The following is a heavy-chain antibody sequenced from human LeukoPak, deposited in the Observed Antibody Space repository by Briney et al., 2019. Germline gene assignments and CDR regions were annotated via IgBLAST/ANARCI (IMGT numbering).Heavy chain of an antibody. V-gene: IGHV3-23*01. CDR1: GCNFISYF. CDR2: IRGSGGST. Sequence: GGSLIIFSGASGCNFISYFMSGVRQAPGQGREGVSAIRGSGGSTYYADSVKGRFTISRDNSNNTLYLQMSSLRAEDTAMYYCARDKGYGSDYWGPGVQVTVSS. J-gene: IGHJ4*02. CDR3: ARDKGYGSDY. D-gene: IGHD3-10*01.